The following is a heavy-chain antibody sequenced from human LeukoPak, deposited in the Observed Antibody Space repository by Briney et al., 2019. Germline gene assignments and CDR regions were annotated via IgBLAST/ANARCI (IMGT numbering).Heavy chain of an antibody. CDR3: ARRLGYCSSTSCQEYFQH. CDR2: IIPIFGTA. CDR1: GGTFSSYA. D-gene: IGHD2-2*01. Sequence: GASVKVSCKASGGTFSSYAISWVRQAPGQGLEWMGGIIPIFGTANYAQKFQGRVTITADESTSTAYMELSSLRSEDTAVYYCARRLGYCSSTSCQEYFQHWGQGTLVTVSS. V-gene: IGHV1-69*13. J-gene: IGHJ1*01.